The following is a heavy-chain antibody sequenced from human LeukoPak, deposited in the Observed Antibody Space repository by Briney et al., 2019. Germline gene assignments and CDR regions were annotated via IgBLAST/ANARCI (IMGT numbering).Heavy chain of an antibody. J-gene: IGHJ4*02. CDR2: IYFSGST. D-gene: IGHD2-2*01. V-gene: IGHV4-39*07. CDR1: GDSISSANYY. Sequence: PETLSLTCTVSGDSISSANYYWGWVRQPPGKGLEWIGSIYFSGSTYYNPSLKSRVTISVETSKVQFSLKLSSVTAADTAVYYCARDSCSSTSCRKKFDNWGQGTLVTVSS. CDR3: ARDSCSSTSCRKKFDN.